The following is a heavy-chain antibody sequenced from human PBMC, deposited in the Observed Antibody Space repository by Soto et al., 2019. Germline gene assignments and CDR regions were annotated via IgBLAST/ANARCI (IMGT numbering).Heavy chain of an antibody. CDR1: GNSISDYY. V-gene: IGHV4-59*12. J-gene: IGHJ6*01. Sequence: SETLSLTCTVSGNSISDYYWSWIRQTPGKGLEWIGNIYYSGSISYNPSLESRVTISVDTSNNQFSLELSSVTDEDTAVYSCARIRGSTIFGVDYYGMDVWGRGTTVTVSS. CDR3: ARIRGSTIFGVDYYGMDV. CDR2: IYYSGSI. D-gene: IGHD3-3*01.